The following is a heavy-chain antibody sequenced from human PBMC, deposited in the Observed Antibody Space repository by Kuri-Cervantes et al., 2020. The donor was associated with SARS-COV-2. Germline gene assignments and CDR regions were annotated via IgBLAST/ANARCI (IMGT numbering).Heavy chain of an antibody. J-gene: IGHJ6*03. Sequence: SETLSPTCNVSGVSVTTFGSYWTWIRQPPGKGLEWIGSIYYTGNTYYNPSLNSRVTMSMDTSKNQFSMKVSSVTAADTAVYYCARQYVLRHLEWSREMRSTYYMDVWGKGTTVTVSS. V-gene: IGHV4-39*01. CDR1: GVSVTTFGSY. CDR2: IYYTGNT. D-gene: IGHD3-3*01. CDR3: ARQYVLRHLEWSREMRSTYYMDV.